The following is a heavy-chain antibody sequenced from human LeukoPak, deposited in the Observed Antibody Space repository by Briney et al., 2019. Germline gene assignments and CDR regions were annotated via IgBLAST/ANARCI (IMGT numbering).Heavy chain of an antibody. J-gene: IGHJ4*02. CDR3: AKELRRSPTYYFDY. V-gene: IGHV3-23*01. CDR1: GFTSSNYA. D-gene: IGHD2-15*01. CDR2: ISGSGADT. Sequence: PGGSLRLSCAASGFTSSNYAMNLVRQAPGKGLEWVSAISGSGADTYYADSVKGRFTISRDNSKNTLYLQMNSLRAEDTAIYFCAKELRRSPTYYFDYWGQGTLVTVSS.